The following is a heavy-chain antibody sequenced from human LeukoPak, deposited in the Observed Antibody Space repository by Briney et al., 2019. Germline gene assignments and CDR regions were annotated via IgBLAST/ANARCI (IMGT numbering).Heavy chain of an antibody. CDR1: GFTFSNYI. D-gene: IGHD2-8*01. Sequence: GGSLRLSCAASGFTFSNYIVNSVRQAPGEGLEWVASISSSSSYIYYADSVKGRFTISRDNAKNLLYLQMTSLRAEDTAVYYCARDGVGYGDSFDYWGQGTLVTVSS. V-gene: IGHV3-21*06. CDR2: ISSSSSYI. CDR3: ARDGVGYGDSFDY. J-gene: IGHJ4*02.